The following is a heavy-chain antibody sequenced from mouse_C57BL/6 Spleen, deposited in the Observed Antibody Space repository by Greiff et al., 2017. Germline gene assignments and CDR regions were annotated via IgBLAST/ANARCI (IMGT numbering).Heavy chain of an antibody. CDR1: GFTFSSYA. J-gene: IGHJ2*01. Sequence: EVQVVESGGGLVKPGGSLKLSCAASGFTFSSYAMSWVRQTPEKRLEWVATISDGGSYTYYPDNVKGRFTISRDNAKNNLYLQMSHLKSEDTAMYYCARDGITTVVATPFDYWGQGTTLTVSS. D-gene: IGHD1-1*01. CDR2: ISDGGSYT. CDR3: ARDGITTVVATPFDY. V-gene: IGHV5-4*01.